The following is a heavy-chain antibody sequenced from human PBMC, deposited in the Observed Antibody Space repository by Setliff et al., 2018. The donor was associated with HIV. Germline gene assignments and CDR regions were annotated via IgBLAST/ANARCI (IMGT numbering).Heavy chain of an antibody. CDR2: IIPIFGTA. D-gene: IGHD2-2*01. J-gene: IGHJ4*02. CDR3: ASPQPQGANQLLWSFDS. CDR1: GGTFSSQA. V-gene: IGHV1-69*13. Sequence: ASVKVSCKASGGTFSSQAISWVQQAPGQGLEWMGGIIPIFGTANYAQKFQGRVTITADESTNTANMELSSLRSEETAVYYCASPQPQGANQLLWSFDSWGQGALVTVSS.